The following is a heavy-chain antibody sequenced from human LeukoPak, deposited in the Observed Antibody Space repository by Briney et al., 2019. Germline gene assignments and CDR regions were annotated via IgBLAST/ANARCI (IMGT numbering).Heavy chain of an antibody. Sequence: SETLSLTCTVSGGSISSSSYYWGWIRQPPGKGLEWIGSIYYSGSTYYNPSLTSRVPISVHTAKNQFSLKLSSVAAADAAVYYCARVGYDFWSGYYHFDYWGQGTLVTVSS. J-gene: IGHJ4*02. CDR1: GGSISSSSYY. CDR2: IYYSGST. CDR3: ARVGYDFWSGYYHFDY. D-gene: IGHD3-3*01. V-gene: IGHV4-39*07.